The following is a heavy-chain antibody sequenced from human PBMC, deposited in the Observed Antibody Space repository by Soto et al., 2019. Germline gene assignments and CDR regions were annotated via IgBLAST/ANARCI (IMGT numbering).Heavy chain of an antibody. Sequence: SETLSLTCTVSGGSISSYYWSWIRQPPGKGLEWIGYIYYSGSTNYNPSLKSRVTISVDTSKNQFSLKLSSVTAADTAVYYCARSTLGDWSFGYWGQGTRVTVSS. CDR2: IYYSGST. CDR3: ARSTLGDWSFGY. J-gene: IGHJ4*02. V-gene: IGHV4-59*08. D-gene: IGHD2-21*02. CDR1: GGSISSYY.